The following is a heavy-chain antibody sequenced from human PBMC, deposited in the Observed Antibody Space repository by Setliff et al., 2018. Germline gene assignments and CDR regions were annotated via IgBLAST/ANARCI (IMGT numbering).Heavy chain of an antibody. Sequence: GGSLRLSCTASGFSFSDYAMSWVRQAPRKGLEWVSGGSTGKTDYADSVKGRFTISRDNSNSEVFLQMDSLRAEDTAVYYCARDQARWLVAAGTFDYWGLGALVTVSS. CDR1: GFSFSDYA. CDR2: GSTGKT. D-gene: IGHD1-1*01. J-gene: IGHJ4*02. V-gene: IGHV3-23*01. CDR3: ARDQARWLVAAGTFDY.